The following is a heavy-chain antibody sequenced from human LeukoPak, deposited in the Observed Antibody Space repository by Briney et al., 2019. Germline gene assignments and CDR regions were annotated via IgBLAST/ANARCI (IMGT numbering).Heavy chain of an antibody. CDR1: GFTFSNYA. CDR3: ARDSSPFDSRGWHFDY. Sequence: GGSLRLSCAASGFTFSNYAMHWVRQAPGKGLEWVAVISYDGSNKYYADSVKGRFTISRYNAKNTLYLQMNSLRAEDTAVYYCARDSSPFDSRGWHFDYWGQGTLVTVSS. V-gene: IGHV3-30*01. CDR2: ISYDGSNK. D-gene: IGHD6-19*01. J-gene: IGHJ4*02.